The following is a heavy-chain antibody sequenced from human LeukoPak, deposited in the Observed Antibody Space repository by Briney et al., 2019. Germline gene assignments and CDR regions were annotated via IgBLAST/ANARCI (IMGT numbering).Heavy chain of an antibody. CDR1: GDSVSSNSVA. D-gene: IGHD2-15*01. J-gene: IGHJ5*02. V-gene: IGHV6-1*01. CDR3: IRFIGSGWFHN. Sequence: SQTLSLTCAISGDSVSSNSVAWNWIRQSPSRGLEWLGRTYYRSKWYYDYAESVKSRITINPDTSKNQLSLQLTSVTPEDTAVCYCIRFIGSGWFHNWGQGTLVTVSS. CDR2: TYYRSKWYY.